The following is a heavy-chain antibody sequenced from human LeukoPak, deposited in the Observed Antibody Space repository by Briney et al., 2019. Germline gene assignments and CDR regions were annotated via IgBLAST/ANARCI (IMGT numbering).Heavy chain of an antibody. CDR3: ARHGLAARLIFPYFDY. V-gene: IGHV4-34*01. Sequence: PSETLSLTCAVYGGSFSGYYWSWLRQPPGKGLEWIGEINHGGSTNYNPSLKSRVTISVDTSKNQFSLKLSSVTAADTAVYYCARHGLAARLIFPYFDYWGQGTLVTVSS. D-gene: IGHD6-6*01. CDR1: GGSFSGYY. J-gene: IGHJ4*02. CDR2: INHGGST.